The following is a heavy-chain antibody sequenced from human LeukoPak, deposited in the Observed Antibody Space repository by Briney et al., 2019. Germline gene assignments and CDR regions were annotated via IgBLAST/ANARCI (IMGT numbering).Heavy chain of an antibody. CDR1: GDSISSYY. CDR3: ARAGGMDSSGPYFDY. D-gene: IGHD3-22*01. J-gene: IGHJ4*02. V-gene: IGHV4-59*01. Sequence: SETLSLTCIVSGDSISSYYWSWIRQPPGKGLEWIGYTSHSGSTNSNPSLKSRVTISVDTSKNQFSLTLSSVTAADTAVYYCARAGGMDSSGPYFDYWGQGTLVTVSS. CDR2: TSHSGST.